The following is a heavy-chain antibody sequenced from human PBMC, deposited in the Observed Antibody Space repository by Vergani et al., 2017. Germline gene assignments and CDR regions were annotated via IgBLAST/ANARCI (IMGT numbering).Heavy chain of an antibody. J-gene: IGHJ4*02. CDR2: ISGSGGST. CDR1: GFTFSSYA. D-gene: IGHD3-9*01. Sequence: EVQLLESGGGWVQPGGSLKLSCAAFGFTFSSYAMRWVRKAPGKGLEWVSAISGSGGSTYYADSVTGRFTISRDNSENTLYLQMNSLRAEDTAVYYCAKDHAHVLRYFDWLSAETNYFDYWGQGTLVTVSS. V-gene: IGHV3-23*01. CDR3: AKDHAHVLRYFDWLSAETNYFDY.